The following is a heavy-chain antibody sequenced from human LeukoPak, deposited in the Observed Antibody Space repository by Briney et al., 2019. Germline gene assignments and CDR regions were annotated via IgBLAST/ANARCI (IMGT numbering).Heavy chain of an antibody. Sequence: PGGSLRLSCAASGFTFSSYEMNWVRQAPGKGLEWVSYISGSGSTISYADSVKGRFTISRDSAKNSLYLQMNSLRAEDTAVYYCTRDHPMIAPWGQGTLVTVSS. J-gene: IGHJ5*02. CDR3: TRDHPMIAP. D-gene: IGHD3-22*01. V-gene: IGHV3-48*03. CDR2: ISGSGSTI. CDR1: GFTFSSYE.